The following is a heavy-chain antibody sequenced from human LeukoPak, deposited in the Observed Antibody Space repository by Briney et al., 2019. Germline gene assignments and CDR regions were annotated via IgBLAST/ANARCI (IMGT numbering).Heavy chain of an antibody. V-gene: IGHV1-3*01. J-gene: IGHJ4*02. Sequence: ASVKVSCKASGYTFSNHEIHWVRQAPGQSLEWMGGINGGDGDTKYSQELQDRVTISRDTSTSTAYMELRSLRSDDTAVYYCASAHYYDSSGPFDYWGQGTLVTVSS. CDR2: INGGDGDT. CDR3: ASAHYYDSSGPFDY. D-gene: IGHD3-22*01. CDR1: GYTFSNHE.